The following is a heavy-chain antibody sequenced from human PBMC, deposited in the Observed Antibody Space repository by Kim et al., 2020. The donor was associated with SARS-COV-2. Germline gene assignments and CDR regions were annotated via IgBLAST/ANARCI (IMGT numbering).Heavy chain of an antibody. J-gene: IGHJ4*02. CDR1: GFTFSTHA. CDR3: ARANDYRGTYYFDF. Sequence: GGSLRLSCTASGFTFSTHAMSWVRQAPGKGLEWVSTISGSGGRTYYADFVKGRFTIYRDNSRKTLYLQMHSLRAEDTAVYYCARANDYRGTYYFDFWVQG. V-gene: IGHV3-23*01. CDR2: ISGSGGRT. D-gene: IGHD4-4*01.